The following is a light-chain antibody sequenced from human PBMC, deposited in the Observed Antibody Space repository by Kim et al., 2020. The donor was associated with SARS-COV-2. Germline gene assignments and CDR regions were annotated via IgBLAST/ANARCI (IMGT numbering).Light chain of an antibody. CDR1: QSGSSN. V-gene: IGKV3-15*01. CDR3: QQYSNWPPVT. J-gene: IGKJ3*01. CDR2: GAS. Sequence: PGARAPLSCRARQSGSSNLAWYQQKPGRPPRLLIYGASTRATGIPARFSGSGSGTEFTLTISSLQSEDFAVYYCQQYSNWPPVTFGPGTKVDIK.